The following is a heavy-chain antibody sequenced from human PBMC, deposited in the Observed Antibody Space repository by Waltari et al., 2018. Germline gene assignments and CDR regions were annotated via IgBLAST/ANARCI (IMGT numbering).Heavy chain of an antibody. V-gene: IGHV4-38-2*02. Sequence: QVQLQESGPGLVKPSETQSLTCTVSGYPITAGYYWAWIRQPPGKGPEWIGSIYNSGHTYYNPSLKSRLTISVDPSKNQFSLKLNSVTAADTAVYYCASSGPAYIYGMDVWGQGTTVTVSS. CDR2: IYNSGHT. CDR1: GYPITAGYY. CDR3: ASSGPAYIYGMDV. J-gene: IGHJ6*02. D-gene: IGHD2-21*01.